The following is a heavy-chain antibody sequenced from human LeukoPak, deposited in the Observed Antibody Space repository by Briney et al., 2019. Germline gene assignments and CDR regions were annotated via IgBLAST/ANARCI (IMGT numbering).Heavy chain of an antibody. Sequence: SQTLSLTCTVSGHSITGYYWSWIRQPPGKGLEWIGYIYYTGSTDYNPSLKSRVTISVDTSKNQFSLKLKSVTAADTAVYYSARHDRHSGSYYFAYWRQGTLVTVSS. D-gene: IGHD1-26*01. CDR2: IYYTGST. CDR1: GHSITGYY. J-gene: IGHJ4*02. V-gene: IGHV4-59*08. CDR3: ARHDRHSGSYYFAY.